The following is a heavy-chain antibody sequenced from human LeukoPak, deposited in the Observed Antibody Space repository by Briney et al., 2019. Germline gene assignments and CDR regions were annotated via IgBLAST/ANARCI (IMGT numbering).Heavy chain of an antibody. CDR2: MNLDSGDT. Sequence: ASVKVSCKASGYTFTNYDINWVRQATGQGLEWMGWMNLDSGDTGYAQKFQGRVTVTRDISISTAYMELSSLRSEDTAVYYCARLSHKSCTNGVCHYFDFWGQGTLVTVSS. J-gene: IGHJ4*02. CDR3: ARLSHKSCTNGVCHYFDF. V-gene: IGHV1-8*01. CDR1: GYTFTNYD. D-gene: IGHD2-8*01.